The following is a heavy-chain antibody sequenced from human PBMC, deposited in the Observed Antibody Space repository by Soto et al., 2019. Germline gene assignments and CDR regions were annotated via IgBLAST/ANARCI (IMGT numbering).Heavy chain of an antibody. CDR1: GGSIRSYY. J-gene: IGHJ4*02. CDR2: IYYSGST. D-gene: IGHD3-10*01. CDR3: ARHNYGSGSTYFDY. Sequence: SETLSLTCTVSGGSIRSYYWSWIRQPPGKGLEWIGYIYYSGSTNYNPSLKSRVTISVDTSKNQFSLKLYSMTAADTAVYYCARHNYGSGSTYFDYWGQGTLVTVSS. V-gene: IGHV4-59*08.